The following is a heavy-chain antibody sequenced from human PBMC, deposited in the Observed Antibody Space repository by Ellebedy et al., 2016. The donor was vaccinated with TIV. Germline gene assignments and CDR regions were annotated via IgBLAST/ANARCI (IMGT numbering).Heavy chain of an antibody. Sequence: AASVKVSCKASGYTFMKYGISWVRQAPGQGLEWMGWISAYNGNTNYAQKLQGRVTMTTDTSTSTAYMELRSLRSDDTAVYYCARVYGSGSYYNYWGQGTLVTVSS. D-gene: IGHD3-10*01. V-gene: IGHV1-18*01. J-gene: IGHJ4*02. CDR2: ISAYNGNT. CDR3: ARVYGSGSYYNY. CDR1: GYTFMKYG.